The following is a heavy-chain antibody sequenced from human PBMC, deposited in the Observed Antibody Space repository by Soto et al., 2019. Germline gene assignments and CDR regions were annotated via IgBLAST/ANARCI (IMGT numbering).Heavy chain of an antibody. V-gene: IGHV1-18*01. J-gene: IGHJ4*02. CDR1: GYTFTNFG. CDR2: ISAYNGNT. CDR3: ARGGTPIDS. D-gene: IGHD3-16*01. Sequence: QVQLVQSGAEVKKPGASVKVSCKASGYTFTNFGISWVRQAPGQGLEWMGWISAYNGNTNYAQNXQXXXTXXTDTSKSTAYMELRSLRSDDTAVYYCARGGTPIDSWGQGTLVTVSS.